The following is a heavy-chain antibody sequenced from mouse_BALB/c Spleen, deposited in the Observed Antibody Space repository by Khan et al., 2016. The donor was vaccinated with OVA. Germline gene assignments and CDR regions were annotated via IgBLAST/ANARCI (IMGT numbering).Heavy chain of an antibody. CDR3: AREEYGNSYYFDY. V-gene: IGHV1-20*02. J-gene: IGHJ2*01. CDR1: GYSFTGYF. D-gene: IGHD2-10*02. CDR2: INPYNGDT. Sequence: VQLQQSGPELVKPGASVKISCKASGYSFTGYFMNWVMQSHGKSLEWIGRINPYNGDTFYNQKFKGKATLTVDKSSSTAHMELRSLASEDSAVYYCAREEYGNSYYFDYWGQGTTRTVSS.